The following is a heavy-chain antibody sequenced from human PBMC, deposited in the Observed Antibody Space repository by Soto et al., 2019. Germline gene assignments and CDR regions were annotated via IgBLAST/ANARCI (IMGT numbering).Heavy chain of an antibody. CDR2: IYWDDDT. D-gene: IGHD3-16*01. J-gene: IGHJ3*01. V-gene: IGHV2-5*02. Sequence: QITLKESGPTLVKPTQTLTLTCIFSGLSLSADGVGMGWIRQPPGKALEWLALIYWDDDTRYRPSLKSRLTITKDSSKNQVVLTMTNMDPLDTATYYCAHAFGGTSWPNDAFDVWGQGTVVTVSS. CDR3: AHAFGGTSWPNDAFDV. CDR1: GLSLSADGVG.